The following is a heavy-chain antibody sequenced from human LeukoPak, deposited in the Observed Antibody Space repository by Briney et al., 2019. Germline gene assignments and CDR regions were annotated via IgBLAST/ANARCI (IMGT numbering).Heavy chain of an antibody. CDR3: LRYGSFSH. CDR2: INPDGSST. Sequence: PGGSLRLSCVASGFTFSSYWMHWVRQGPGKGLVWVSLINPDGSSTNYADSVKGRFTISRDNAKNTVYLQMNSLRPEDTAVYYCLRYGSFSHWGQGTLVTVSS. V-gene: IGHV3-74*01. CDR1: GFTFSSYW. D-gene: IGHD2-15*01. J-gene: IGHJ4*02.